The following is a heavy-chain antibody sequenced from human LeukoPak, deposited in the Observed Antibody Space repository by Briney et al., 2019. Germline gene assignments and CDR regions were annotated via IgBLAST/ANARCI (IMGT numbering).Heavy chain of an antibody. V-gene: IGHV3-64*01. J-gene: IGHJ4*02. CDR1: VYTLRSYA. CDR2: ISSNGGST. D-gene: IGHD3-22*01. CDR3: ARVVCYDSSCYTN. Sequence: GGSQRLSHAPSVYTLRSYAMLGVPEAPAKGLEDVSAISSNGGSTNYANSVKVRFTISRDNSKSTLYLQMGSLRAEDMAVYYCARVVCYDSSCYTNWGQGTLVTVSS.